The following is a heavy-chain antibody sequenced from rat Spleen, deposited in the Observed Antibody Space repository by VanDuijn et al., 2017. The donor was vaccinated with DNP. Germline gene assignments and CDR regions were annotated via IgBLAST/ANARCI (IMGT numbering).Heavy chain of an antibody. CDR1: RFTFNSYW. Sequence: EVQLVESGGGLVQPGRSMKLSCVASRFTFNSYWMAWIRQVPGKGLEWVASVPSSGGSTYYPDSVKGRFTISRDNAKNTLYLQMNSLRSEDTATYYCARGSGTYYWYFDFWGPGTMVTVSS. J-gene: IGHJ1*01. CDR3: ARGSGTYYWYFDF. V-gene: IGHV5-31*01. D-gene: IGHD5-1*01. CDR2: VPSSGGST.